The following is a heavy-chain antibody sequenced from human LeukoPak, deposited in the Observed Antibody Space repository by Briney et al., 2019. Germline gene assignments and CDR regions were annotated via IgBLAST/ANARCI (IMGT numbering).Heavy chain of an antibody. CDR3: ARGEMATIEDAFDI. V-gene: IGHV4-59*01. CDR1: GGSISSYY. D-gene: IGHD5-24*01. CDR2: IYYSGIT. Sequence: SETLSLTCTVSGGSISSYYWTWIRQPPGKGLEWIGYIYYSGITNYNPSLKSRVTISVDTSKNQFSLKLSSVTAADTAVYYCARGEMATIEDAFDIWGQGTMVTVSS. J-gene: IGHJ3*02.